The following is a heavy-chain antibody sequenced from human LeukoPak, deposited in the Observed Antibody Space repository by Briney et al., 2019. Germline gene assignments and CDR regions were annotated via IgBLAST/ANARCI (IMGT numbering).Heavy chain of an antibody. Sequence: GGSLRLSCAASGFTFSGYGMHWVRQAPGKGLEWVAVISHDGSNKYYADSVKGRFTISRDNSKNTLYLQMNSLRAEDTAVYYCAKLGVRGVWGQGTLVTVSS. D-gene: IGHD3-10*01. CDR2: ISHDGSNK. CDR1: GFTFSGYG. J-gene: IGHJ4*02. CDR3: AKLGVRGV. V-gene: IGHV3-30*18.